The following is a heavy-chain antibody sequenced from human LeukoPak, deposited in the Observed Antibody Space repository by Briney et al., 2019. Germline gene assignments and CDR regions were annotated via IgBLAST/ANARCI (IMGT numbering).Heavy chain of an antibody. CDR2: ITWNSGSI. J-gene: IGHJ4*02. Sequence: GRSLRLSCAASGFAFDNYAMHWVRQAPGKGLEWVSGITWNSGSIDYADSVKGRFTISRDNAKNSLYLQMNSLRAEDTALYYCAKDYYGSGSYYDYWGQGTLVTVSS. V-gene: IGHV3-9*01. D-gene: IGHD3-10*01. CDR3: AKDYYGSGSYYDY. CDR1: GFAFDNYA.